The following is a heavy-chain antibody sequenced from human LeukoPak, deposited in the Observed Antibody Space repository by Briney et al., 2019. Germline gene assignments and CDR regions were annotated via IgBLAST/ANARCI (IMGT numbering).Heavy chain of an antibody. CDR3: AKGGYYDHDAFDI. CDR1: GFTFDDSV. D-gene: IGHD1-26*01. J-gene: IGHJ3*02. Sequence: PGGSLRLSCAASGFTFDDSVMSWVRQAPGKGLEWVSSINWNGGSTGYADSVKGRFTISRDNAKNSLYLQMNSLRAEDTALYYCAKGGYYDHDAFDIWGQGTMVTVSS. CDR2: INWNGGST. V-gene: IGHV3-20*04.